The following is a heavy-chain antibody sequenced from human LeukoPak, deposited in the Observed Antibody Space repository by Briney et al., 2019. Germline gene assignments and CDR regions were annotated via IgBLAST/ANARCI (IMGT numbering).Heavy chain of an antibody. CDR1: GGSISSYY. V-gene: IGHV4-59*01. CDR2: IYYSGST. Sequence: SETLSLTCTVSGGSISSYYWSWIRQPPGKGLEWIGYIYYSGSTNYNPSLKSRVTISVDTSKNQFSLKLSSVTAADTAVYYCARDLGAAATFDPWGQETLVTVSS. CDR3: ARDLGAAATFDP. D-gene: IGHD6-13*01. J-gene: IGHJ5*02.